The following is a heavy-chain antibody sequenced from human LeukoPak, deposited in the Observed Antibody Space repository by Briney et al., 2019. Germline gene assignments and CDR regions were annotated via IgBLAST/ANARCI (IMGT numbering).Heavy chain of an antibody. CDR3: ARVRYSSGWYYFDY. Sequence: ASVKVSCKASGYTFTSYGISWVRQAPGQGLEWMGWINTNTGNPTYAQGFTGRFVFSLDTSVSTAYLQISSLKAEDTAVYYCARVRYSSGWYYFDYWGQGTLVTVSS. D-gene: IGHD6-19*01. CDR2: INTNTGNP. V-gene: IGHV7-4-1*02. CDR1: GYTFTSYG. J-gene: IGHJ4*02.